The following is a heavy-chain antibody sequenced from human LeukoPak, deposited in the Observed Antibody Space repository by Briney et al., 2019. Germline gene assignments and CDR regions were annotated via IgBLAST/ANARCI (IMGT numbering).Heavy chain of an antibody. J-gene: IGHJ4*02. CDR3: ARDSGGSSGWNRFDY. CDR1: GFTFSSYE. D-gene: IGHD6-19*01. V-gene: IGHV3-48*03. Sequence: GGSLRLSCAASGFTFSSYEMNWVRQAPGKGLEWVSYISSSGSTIYYADSVKGRFTISRDNAKNSLYLQMNSLRADDTAVYYCARDSGGSSGWNRFDYWGQGTLVTVSS. CDR2: ISSSGSTI.